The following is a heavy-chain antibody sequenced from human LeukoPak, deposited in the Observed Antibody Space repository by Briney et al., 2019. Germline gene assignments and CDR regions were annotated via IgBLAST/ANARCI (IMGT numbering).Heavy chain of an antibody. D-gene: IGHD2-2*01. CDR3: ARVHSTIGDYYYYYYMDA. J-gene: IGHJ6*03. Sequence: ASVKVSCKASGYTFTSYDINWVRQAAGQGLEWMGWMNPNSGNTGYAQKFQGRVTITRNTSISTAYMELSSLRSEDTAVYYCARVHSTIGDYYYYYYMDAWGKGTTVTVSS. V-gene: IGHV1-8*03. CDR2: MNPNSGNT. CDR1: GYTFTSYD.